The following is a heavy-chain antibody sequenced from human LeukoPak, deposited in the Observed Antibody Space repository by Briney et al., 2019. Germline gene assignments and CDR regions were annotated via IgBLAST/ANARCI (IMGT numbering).Heavy chain of an antibody. CDR2: IYYSGST. V-gene: IGHV4-31*03. J-gene: IGHJ6*03. CDR1: GGSISSGGYY. Sequence: PSQTLSLTCTVSGGSISSGGYYWSWIRQHPGKGLEWIGYIYYSGSTYYNPSLKSRVTISVDTSKNQFSLKLSSVTAADTAVYYCARASYDILTGFIYYYYYYMDVWGKGTTVTVSS. CDR3: ARASYDILTGFIYYYYYYMDV. D-gene: IGHD3-9*01.